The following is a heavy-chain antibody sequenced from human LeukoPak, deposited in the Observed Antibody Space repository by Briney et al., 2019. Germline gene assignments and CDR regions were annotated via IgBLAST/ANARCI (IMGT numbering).Heavy chain of an antibody. D-gene: IGHD4-17*01. J-gene: IGHJ4*02. CDR2: IKSKTDGGTT. CDR1: GFTFSNAW. Sequence: GGSLRLSCAASGFTFSNAWMSWVRQAPGKGLEWVGRIKSKTDGGTTDYAAPVKGRFTISRDDSKNTLYLQMNSLKTEDTAVYYCTTHDYGDPYYFDYWGQGTLVTVSS. CDR3: TTHDYGDPYYFDY. V-gene: IGHV3-15*01.